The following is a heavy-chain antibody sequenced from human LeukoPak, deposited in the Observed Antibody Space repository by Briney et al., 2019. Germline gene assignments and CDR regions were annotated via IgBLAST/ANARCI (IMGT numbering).Heavy chain of an antibody. CDR2: IKRDGRER. Sequence: GGSLRLSCAASGFLFSSYWMGWVSQAPGKGWEWGANIKRDGRERYYEDCVKGRFNISRDNAQNSLYLQMNSLREEDTAVYYCARDKEAAVDFWSGYYPLWGQGTLVTVSS. D-gene: IGHD3-3*01. CDR1: GFLFSSYW. J-gene: IGHJ4*02. CDR3: ARDKEAAVDFWSGYYPL. V-gene: IGHV3-7*01.